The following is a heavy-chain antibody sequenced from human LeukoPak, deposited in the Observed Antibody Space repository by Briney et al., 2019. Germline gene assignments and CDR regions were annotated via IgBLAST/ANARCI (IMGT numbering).Heavy chain of an antibody. CDR3: AKGERAGGWLQLPYFDY. J-gene: IGHJ4*02. Sequence: SETLSLTCAVYGGSFSGYYWSWIRQPPGKGLEWIGYIYYSGSTNYNPSLKSRVTISVDTSKNQFSLKLSSVTAADTAVYYCAKGERAGGWLQLPYFDYWGQGTLVTVSS. V-gene: IGHV4-59*08. D-gene: IGHD5-24*01. CDR2: IYYSGST. CDR1: GGSFSGYY.